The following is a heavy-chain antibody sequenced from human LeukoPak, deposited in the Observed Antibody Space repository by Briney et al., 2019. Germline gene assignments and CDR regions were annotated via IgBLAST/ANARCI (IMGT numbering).Heavy chain of an antibody. V-gene: IGHV4-34*01. D-gene: IGHD6-19*01. CDR3: ARDRCSSGWYATFDY. CDR1: GGSFSGYY. CDR2: INHSGST. Sequence: SETLSLTCAVYGGSFSGYYWSWIRQPPGKGLEWIGEINHSGSTNYNPSLKSRVTISVDTSKNQFSLKLSSVTAADTAVYYCARDRCSSGWYATFDYWGQGTLVTVSS. J-gene: IGHJ4*02.